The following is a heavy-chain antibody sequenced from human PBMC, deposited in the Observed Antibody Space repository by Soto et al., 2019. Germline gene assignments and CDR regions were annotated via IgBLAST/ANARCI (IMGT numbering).Heavy chain of an antibody. CDR3: ARAAFVFECFYYHRDVIDV. V-gene: IGHV4-39*07. D-gene: IGHD1-26*01. CDR2: IFYSGST. Sequence: SETLSLTCTVSGGSISSSIYYGGWIRQHPGKGLEWIGCIFYSGSTYYNPSLKSRVTISVDTSNNQFSLRLSFVTAADTAVYYCARAAFVFECFYYHRDVIDVSARGTSV. J-gene: IGHJ6*02. CDR1: GGSISSSIYY.